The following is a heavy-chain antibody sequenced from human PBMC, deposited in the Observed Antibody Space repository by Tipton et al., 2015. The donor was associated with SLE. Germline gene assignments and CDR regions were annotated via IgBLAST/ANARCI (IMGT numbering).Heavy chain of an antibody. CDR3: ARGRPRATQAWGGYYYYMDV. CDR1: GGSFSGYY. Sequence: TLSLTCAVYGGSFSGYYWSWIRQPPGKGLEWIGEINHSGSTNYNPSLKSRITISVDTSKNQFSLRLSSVTAADTAVYYCARGRPRATQAWGGYYYYMDVWGKGTTATVSS. CDR2: INHSGST. D-gene: IGHD3-16*01. V-gene: IGHV4-34*01. J-gene: IGHJ6*03.